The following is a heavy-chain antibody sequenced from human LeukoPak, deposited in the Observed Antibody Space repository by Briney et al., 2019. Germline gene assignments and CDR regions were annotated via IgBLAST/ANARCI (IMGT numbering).Heavy chain of an antibody. CDR2: VDPEDGET. CDR1: GYTFTDYY. CDR3: ATSRKHCSSTRCYVVDY. D-gene: IGHD2-2*01. Sequence: ASVKISCKVSGYTFTDYYMHWVQQAPGKGLEWMGLVDPEDGETIYAEKFQGRVTITADTSTDTAYMELSSLRSEDTAVYYCATSRKHCSSTRCYVVDYWGQGTLVTVSS. V-gene: IGHV1-69-2*01. J-gene: IGHJ4*02.